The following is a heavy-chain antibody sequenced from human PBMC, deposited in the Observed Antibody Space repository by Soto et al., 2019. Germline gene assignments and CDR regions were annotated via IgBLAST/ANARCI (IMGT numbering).Heavy chain of an antibody. CDR2: ISYDGSNK. J-gene: IGHJ5*02. D-gene: IGHD5-18*01. CDR3: ARDFSHSYGYNWFDP. Sequence: QSGGSLRLSCAASGFTFSSYAMHWVRQAPGKGLEWVAVISYDGSNKYYADSVKGRFTISRDNSKNTLYLQMNSLRAEDTAVYYCARDFSHSYGYNWFDPWGQGTLVTVYS. CDR1: GFTFSSYA. V-gene: IGHV3-30-3*01.